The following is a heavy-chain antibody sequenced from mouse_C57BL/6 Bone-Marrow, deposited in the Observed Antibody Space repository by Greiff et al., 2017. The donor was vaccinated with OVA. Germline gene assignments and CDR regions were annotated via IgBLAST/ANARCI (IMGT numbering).Heavy chain of an antibody. CDR2: IDPENGDT. V-gene: IGHV14-4*01. CDR1: GFNIKDDY. Sequence: VQLQQSGAELVRPGASVKLSCTASGFNIKDDYMHWVKQRPEQGLEWIGWIDPENGDTEYASKFQGKATITADTSSNTAYLQLSSLTSEDTAVYYCTPYYYGSSWFATGAKGLWSLSLQ. D-gene: IGHD1-1*01. J-gene: IGHJ3*01. CDR3: TPYYYGSSWFAT.